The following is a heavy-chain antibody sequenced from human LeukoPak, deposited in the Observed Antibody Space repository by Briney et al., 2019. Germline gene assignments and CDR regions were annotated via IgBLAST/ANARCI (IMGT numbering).Heavy chain of an antibody. Sequence: ASVKVSCKASGYTFTGYYMHWVRQAPGQGLEWMGWINPNSGGTNYAQKFQGRVTMTRDTSISTAYMELSRLRSDDTAVYYCARTEPYYDSSGYLFQHWGQGTLVTVS. CDR3: ARTEPYYDSSGYLFQH. CDR1: GYTFTGYY. CDR2: INPNSGGT. D-gene: IGHD3-22*01. J-gene: IGHJ1*01. V-gene: IGHV1-2*02.